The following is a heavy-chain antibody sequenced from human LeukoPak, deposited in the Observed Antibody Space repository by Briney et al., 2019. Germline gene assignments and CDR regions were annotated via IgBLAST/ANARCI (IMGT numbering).Heavy chain of an antibody. CDR2: IYRVGST. V-gene: IGHV3-66*01. CDR3: ARDGGNNSWYGMDV. Sequence: GGSLRLSCAASGFTVSSNYMSWVRQAREKGLEWVSIIYRVGSTFYADSVEGRFTISRDNSKNTLYLQMNSLRVEDMAIYYCARDGGNNSWYGMDVWGQGTTVTVSS. J-gene: IGHJ6*02. D-gene: IGHD4-23*01. CDR1: GFTVSSNY.